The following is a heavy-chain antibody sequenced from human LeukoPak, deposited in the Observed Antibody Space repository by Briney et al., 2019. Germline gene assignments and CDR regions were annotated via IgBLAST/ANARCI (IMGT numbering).Heavy chain of an antibody. Sequence: GGSLRLSCVASGFTVSSNYMSWVRQAPGKGLEWVSVIYSGGSTYYSDSVKGRFPISRDNSKNTLYLQMNSLRVEDTAVYYCARDYGGAEGYWGQGTLVTVSS. CDR1: GFTVSSNY. CDR2: IYSGGST. V-gene: IGHV3-53*01. D-gene: IGHD3-16*01. J-gene: IGHJ4*02. CDR3: ARDYGGAEGY.